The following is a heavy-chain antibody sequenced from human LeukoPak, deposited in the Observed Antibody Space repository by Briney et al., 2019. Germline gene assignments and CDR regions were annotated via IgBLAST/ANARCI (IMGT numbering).Heavy chain of an antibody. D-gene: IGHD3-22*01. Sequence: PGGSLRLSCAASGFTFSTYSMNWVRQAPGKGLEWVSYISSSSSTIYYADSVKGRFTISRDNSKNTLYLQMNSLRAEDTAVYYCATIAAYYYDSSGYYYATWGQGTLVTVSS. V-gene: IGHV3-48*01. CDR2: ISSSSSTI. CDR1: GFTFSTYS. J-gene: IGHJ5*02. CDR3: ATIAAYYYDSSGYYYAT.